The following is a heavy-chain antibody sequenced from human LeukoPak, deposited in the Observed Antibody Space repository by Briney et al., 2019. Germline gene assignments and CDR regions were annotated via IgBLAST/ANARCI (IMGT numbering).Heavy chain of an antibody. J-gene: IGHJ6*04. CDR2: ISSSGSTI. CDR3: AELGITMIGGV. V-gene: IGHV3-48*03. D-gene: IGHD3-10*02. Sequence: GGSLRLSCAASGFTFSGSAMNWVRQAPGKGLEWVSYISSSGSTIYYADSVKGRFTISRDNAKNSLYLQMNSLRAEDTAVYYCAELGITMIGGVWGKGTTVTIPS. CDR1: GFTFSGSA.